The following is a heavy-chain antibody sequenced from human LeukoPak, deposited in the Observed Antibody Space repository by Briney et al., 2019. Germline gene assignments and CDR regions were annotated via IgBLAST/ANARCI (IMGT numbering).Heavy chain of an antibody. CDR3: VWVRGYDYALDP. CDR1: GFTFTNAW. V-gene: IGHV3-15*01. D-gene: IGHD5-18*01. CDR2: IKSKGDGETT. J-gene: IGHJ5*02. Sequence: GGSLRLSCAASGFTFTNAWMSWVRQAPGKGLEWDGRIKSKGDGETTDYTAPVKGRFTISRDDSITTLFLQMSSLKTEDTALYYCVWVRGYDYALDPWSQGTLVTVSS.